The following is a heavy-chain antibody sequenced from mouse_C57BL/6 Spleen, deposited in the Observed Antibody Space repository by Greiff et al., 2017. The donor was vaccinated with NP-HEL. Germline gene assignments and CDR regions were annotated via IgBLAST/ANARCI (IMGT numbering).Heavy chain of an antibody. CDR1: GFSLTSYG. V-gene: IGHV2-6*03. CDR2: IWSDGST. J-gene: IGHJ4*01. Sequence: VKLVESGPGLVAPSQSLSITCTVSGFSLTSYGVHWVRQPPGKGLEWLVVIWSDGSTTYNSALKSRLSISKDNSKSQVFLKMNSLQTDDTAMYYCASIYDGFGDYAMDYWGQGTSVTVSS. D-gene: IGHD2-3*01. CDR3: ASIYDGFGDYAMDY.